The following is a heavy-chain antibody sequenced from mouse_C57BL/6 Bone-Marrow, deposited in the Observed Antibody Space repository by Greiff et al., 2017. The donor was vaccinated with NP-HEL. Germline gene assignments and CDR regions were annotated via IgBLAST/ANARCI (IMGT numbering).Heavy chain of an antibody. CDR1: GYTFTSYW. Sequence: QVQLQQPGAELVKPGASVKLSCKASGYTFTSYWMQWVKQRPGQGLEWIGEIDPSDSYTNYNQKFKGKATLTVDTSSSTAYMQLSSLKSEDSAVYYCARHGSAWFAYWGQGTLVTVSA. D-gene: IGHD1-1*01. CDR2: IDPSDSYT. J-gene: IGHJ3*01. CDR3: ARHGSAWFAY. V-gene: IGHV1-50*01.